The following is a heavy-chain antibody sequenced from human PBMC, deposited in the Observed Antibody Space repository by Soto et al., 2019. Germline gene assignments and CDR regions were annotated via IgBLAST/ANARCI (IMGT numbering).Heavy chain of an antibody. Sequence: GGSLRLSCAASGFTFSSYSMNWVRQAPGKGLEWVSYISSSSSTIYYADSVKGRFTISRDNAKNSLYLQMNSLRAEDTAVYYCAREDCTNGVCYGSYYYYYMDVWGKGTTVTVSS. CDR2: ISSSSSTI. J-gene: IGHJ6*03. V-gene: IGHV3-48*01. CDR3: AREDCTNGVCYGSYYYYYMDV. D-gene: IGHD2-8*01. CDR1: GFTFSSYS.